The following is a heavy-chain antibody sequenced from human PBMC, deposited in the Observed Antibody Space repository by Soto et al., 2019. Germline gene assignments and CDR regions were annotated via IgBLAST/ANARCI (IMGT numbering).Heavy chain of an antibody. J-gene: IGHJ4*02. Sequence: PSETLSLTCAVSGGSISSGGYSWSWIRQPPGKGLEWIGYIYHSGSTYYNPSLKSRVTISVNRPKNQFSLKLSSVTAADTAVYYCASSLDYYDSSGLFDYWGRGTLVTVSS. CDR3: ASSLDYYDSSGLFDY. V-gene: IGHV4-30-2*01. CDR1: GGSISSGGYS. D-gene: IGHD3-22*01. CDR2: IYHSGST.